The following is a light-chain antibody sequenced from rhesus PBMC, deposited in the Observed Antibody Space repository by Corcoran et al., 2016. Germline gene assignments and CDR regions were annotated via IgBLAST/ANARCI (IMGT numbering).Light chain of an antibody. CDR1: QSVGTN. J-gene: IGKJ3*01. Sequence: ETVVTQSPGTLSLSPGERATLYCRASQSVGTNLAWYQQKPGQAPRLLNYGASSRATGIPDRLRGSGSGTGFTLTISSLEPEDVGVYYCQQSDNLFTFGPGTKLDIK. CDR2: GAS. CDR3: QQSDNLFT. V-gene: IGKV3-24*04.